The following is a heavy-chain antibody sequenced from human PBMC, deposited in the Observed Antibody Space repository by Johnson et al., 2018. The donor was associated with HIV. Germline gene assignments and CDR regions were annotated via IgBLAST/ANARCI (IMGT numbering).Heavy chain of an antibody. J-gene: IGHJ3*02. D-gene: IGHD3-10*01. CDR1: GFTFSSYA. CDR2: IKCDGSEK. V-gene: IGHV3-33*08. CDR3: AREIGWSGEIIDAFDI. Sequence: QVQLVESGGGVVQPGRSLRLSCAASGFTFSSYAMHWVRQAPGKGLEWVADIKCDGSEKYYVDSVQGRLTISRDNAKNSLYLQVNSLRAEDTAVYYCAREIGWSGEIIDAFDIWGQGTMVTVSS.